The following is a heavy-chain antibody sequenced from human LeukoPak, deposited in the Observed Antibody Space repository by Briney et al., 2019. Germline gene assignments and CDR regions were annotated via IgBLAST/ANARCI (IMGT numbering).Heavy chain of an antibody. CDR3: AKDQMIRWGSPIDDY. CDR2: ISYDGTNK. D-gene: IGHD3-16*01. Sequence: GGSLRLSCAASGFTFSRYGMHWVRQAPGKGLEWVAVISYDGTNKFYADSVKGRFTLSRDNSKNTLYLEMNSLRADDTAVYYCAKDQMIRWGSPIDDYWGQGTLVTVSS. J-gene: IGHJ4*02. V-gene: IGHV3-30*18. CDR1: GFTFSRYG.